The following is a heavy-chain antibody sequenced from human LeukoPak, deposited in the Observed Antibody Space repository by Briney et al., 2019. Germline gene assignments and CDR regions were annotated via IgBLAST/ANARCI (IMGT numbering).Heavy chain of an antibody. J-gene: IGHJ2*01. D-gene: IGHD1-14*01. CDR1: GFTFSSYTFSTYA. V-gene: IGHV3-23*01. CDR2: ISGSGGST. Sequence: PGGSLRLSCAASGFTFSSYTFSTYAMSWVRQAPGKGLEWVSAISGSGGSTFYADSVKGRFTISRDNSKNTLYLQMNSLRAEDTAVYYCANTGGSVYWYFDLWGRGTLVTVSS. CDR3: ANTGGSVYWYFDL.